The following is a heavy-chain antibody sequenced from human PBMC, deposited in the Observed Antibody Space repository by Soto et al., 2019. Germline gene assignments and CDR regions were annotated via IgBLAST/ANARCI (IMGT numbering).Heavy chain of an antibody. Sequence: EVELVESGGGLVKPGGSLKLSCAASGFTFRTYNMIWVHQAPGKGLEWVSSISAGSSNIYYAPSVKGRFTISRDNAKNLLYLQINSLRAEDTAVYYCARQYPSSSRHFDHWGQGTLVIVSS. D-gene: IGHD6-6*01. CDR3: ARQYPSSSRHFDH. CDR1: GFTFRTYN. J-gene: IGHJ4*02. CDR2: ISAGSSNI. V-gene: IGHV3-21*01.